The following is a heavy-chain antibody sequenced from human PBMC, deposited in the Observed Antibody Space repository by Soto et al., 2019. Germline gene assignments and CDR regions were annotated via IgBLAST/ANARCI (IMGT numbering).Heavy chain of an antibody. CDR2: ISYDGSNK. CDR1: GFTFSSYA. Sequence: GGSLRLSCAASGFTFSSYAMHWVRQAPGKGLEWVAVISYDGSNKYYADSVKGRFTISRDNSKNTLYLQMNSLRAEDTAVYYCARDSLGGSGWYYYGMDVWGQGTTVTVSS. D-gene: IGHD6-19*01. J-gene: IGHJ6*02. V-gene: IGHV3-30-3*01. CDR3: ARDSLGGSGWYYYGMDV.